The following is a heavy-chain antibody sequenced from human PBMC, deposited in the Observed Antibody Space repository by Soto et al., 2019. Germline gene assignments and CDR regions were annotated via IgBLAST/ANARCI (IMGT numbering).Heavy chain of an antibody. V-gene: IGHV4-39*01. J-gene: IGHJ5*02. CDR3: VRQEIDVLPAASWFDP. Sequence: SETLSLTCSVSGASINTSDYYWGWIRQPPGKGLEWIGSISYIGGRYYNPSLKSRLTLSVDTSKSHFSLKVNSVTAADTAVYYCVRQEIDVLPAASWFDPWGQGMLVTVSS. D-gene: IGHD2-2*01. CDR1: GASINTSDYY. CDR2: ISYIGGR.